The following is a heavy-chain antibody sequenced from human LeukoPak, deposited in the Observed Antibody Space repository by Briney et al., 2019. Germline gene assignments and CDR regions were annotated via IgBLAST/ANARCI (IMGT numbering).Heavy chain of an antibody. Sequence: ASVKVSCKASGYTFTGYYMHWVRQAPGQRLEWMGWINAGNGNTKYSQKFQGRVTITRDTSASTAYIELSSLRSEDTAVYYCAREEGYSPSDYWGQGTLVTVSS. D-gene: IGHD4-11*01. CDR3: AREEGYSPSDY. V-gene: IGHV1-3*01. J-gene: IGHJ4*02. CDR1: GYTFTGYY. CDR2: INAGNGNT.